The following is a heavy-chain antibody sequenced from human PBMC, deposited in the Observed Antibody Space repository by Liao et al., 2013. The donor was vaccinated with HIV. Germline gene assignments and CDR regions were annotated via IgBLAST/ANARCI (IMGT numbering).Heavy chain of an antibody. J-gene: IGHJ5*02. Sequence: QLQLQESGPGLVKTSETLSLTCTVSGASITSSRHYWSWIRQPAGKGLEWIGRIYSSGSTNYNPSLKSRVTISLDTSKHQFSLRLSSVTATDTAVYYCARDVVNWFDPWGQGTLVTVSS. D-gene: IGHD2-15*01. CDR1: GASITSSRHY. V-gene: IGHV4-61*02. CDR2: IYSSGST. CDR3: ARDVVNWFDP.